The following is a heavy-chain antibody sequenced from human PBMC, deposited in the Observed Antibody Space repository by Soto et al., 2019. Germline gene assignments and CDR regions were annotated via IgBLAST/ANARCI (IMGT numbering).Heavy chain of an antibody. CDR3: ARDNSMTTVPTDFYYGMDV. V-gene: IGHV3-66*01. Sequence: EVQLVESGGGLVQPGGSLRLSCAASGFTVSSYYMSWVRQAPGKGLEWVSVIYSGGNTYYADSVKGRFTISRDNSKNTLHLQLNSLRADDTAVYYCARDNSMTTVPTDFYYGMDVWGQGTTVTVSS. D-gene: IGHD4-17*01. J-gene: IGHJ6*02. CDR1: GFTVSSYY. CDR2: IYSGGNT.